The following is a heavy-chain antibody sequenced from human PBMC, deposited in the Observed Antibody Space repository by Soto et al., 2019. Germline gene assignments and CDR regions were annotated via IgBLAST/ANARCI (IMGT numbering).Heavy chain of an antibody. V-gene: IGHV1-69*01. Sequence: QVQLVQSGAEVKKPGSSVKVSCKASGGTFSSYAISWVRQAPGQGLEWMGGIIPIFGTATYAQTFQGRVSITADEATSTAYMILNSLRFEDTAVYYCARISYDVLQNWFDPWGQGTLVSVSS. CDR3: ARISYDVLQNWFDP. CDR1: GGTFSSYA. D-gene: IGHD3-9*01. CDR2: IIPIFGTA. J-gene: IGHJ5*02.